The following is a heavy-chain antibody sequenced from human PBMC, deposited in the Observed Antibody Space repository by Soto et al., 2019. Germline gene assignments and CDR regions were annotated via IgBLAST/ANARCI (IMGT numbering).Heavy chain of an antibody. Sequence: GASVKVSCKASGYTFTGYYMHWVRQAPGQGLEWMGWINPNSGGTNYAQKFQGWVTMTRDTSISTAYMELSRLRSDDTAVYYCARDRGAGASDAFDIWGKGKMVTVSS. V-gene: IGHV1-2*04. CDR2: INPNSGGT. CDR1: GYTFTGYY. D-gene: IGHD6-19*01. CDR3: ARDRGAGASDAFDI. J-gene: IGHJ3*02.